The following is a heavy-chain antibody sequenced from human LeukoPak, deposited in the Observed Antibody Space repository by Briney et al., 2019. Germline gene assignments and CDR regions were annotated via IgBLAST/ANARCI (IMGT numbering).Heavy chain of an antibody. CDR3: ATAVATTEIDY. V-gene: IGHV1-69-2*01. CDR2: VDPEDGET. D-gene: IGHD4-23*01. Sequence: ASVKVSCTVSAYTFTDYYMHWVQQAPGKGLEWMGLVDPEDGETIYAEKFQGRVTITADTSTDTAYMELSSLRSEDTAVYYCATAVATTEIDYWGQGTLVTVSS. J-gene: IGHJ4*02. CDR1: AYTFTDYY.